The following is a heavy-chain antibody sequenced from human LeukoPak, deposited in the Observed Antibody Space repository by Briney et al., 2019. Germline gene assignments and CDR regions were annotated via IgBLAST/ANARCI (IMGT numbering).Heavy chain of an antibody. V-gene: IGHV3-74*01. CDR1: GLTLSGNW. D-gene: IGHD6-13*01. Sequence: PGGSLRLSCAASGLTLSGNWMHWVRQAPGKGLVWVSRINSDGSSTSYADSVKGRFTISRDNAKNSLYLQMNSLRAEDTAVYYCARALAAAGTGYWGQGTLVTVSS. CDR3: ARALAAAGTGY. J-gene: IGHJ4*02. CDR2: INSDGSST.